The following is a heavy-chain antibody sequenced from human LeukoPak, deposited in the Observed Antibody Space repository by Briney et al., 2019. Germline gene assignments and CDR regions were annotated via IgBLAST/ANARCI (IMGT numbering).Heavy chain of an antibody. CDR2: ISDSGGRT. CDR1: GITLSNYG. V-gene: IGHV3-23*01. J-gene: IGHJ4*02. CDR3: AKRGVVIRVILIGFHKEAYYFDS. Sequence: GGSLRLSCAVCGITLSNYGMSWVRQAPGKGLDWVAGISDSGGRTNYADSVKGRLTISRDNPKNTLYLQMNSLRAEDTAVYFCAKRGVVIRVILIGFHKEAYYFDSWGQGALVTVSS. D-gene: IGHD3-9*01.